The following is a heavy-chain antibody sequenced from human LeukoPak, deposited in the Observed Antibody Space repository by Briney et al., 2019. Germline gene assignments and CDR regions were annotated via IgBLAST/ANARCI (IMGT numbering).Heavy chain of an antibody. V-gene: IGHV3-23*01. Sequence: PGGSLRLSCAASGFTFDSYSMGWVRQAPGQGLEWVSAVSGSAYSKYYADSVKGRFTISRENAKNSLYLQMNSLRAGDTAVYYCARSKWPDAFDIWGQGTMVTVSS. CDR2: VSGSAYSK. CDR3: ARSKWPDAFDI. CDR1: GFTFDSYS. J-gene: IGHJ3*02. D-gene: IGHD5-12*01.